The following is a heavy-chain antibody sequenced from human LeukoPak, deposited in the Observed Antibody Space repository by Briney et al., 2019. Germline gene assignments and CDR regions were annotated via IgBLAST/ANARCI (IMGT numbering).Heavy chain of an antibody. CDR3: ARKSSGWYDGNYFDY. CDR1: GFTFSSYS. Sequence: GGSLRLSCAASGFTFSSYSMMWVRQAPGKGLEWVSYISSSSTTIHYADSVKGRFTISRDNAKNSLYLQMNSLRAEDTAVYYCARKSSGWYDGNYFDYWGQGTLVTVSS. CDR2: ISSSSTTI. J-gene: IGHJ4*02. D-gene: IGHD6-19*01. V-gene: IGHV3-48*04.